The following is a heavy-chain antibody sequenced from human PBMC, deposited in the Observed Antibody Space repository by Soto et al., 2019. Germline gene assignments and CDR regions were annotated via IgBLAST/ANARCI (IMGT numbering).Heavy chain of an antibody. J-gene: IGHJ6*03. Sequence: GGSLRLSCAASGFTFSSYWMSWVRQAPGKGLEWVANIKQDGSEKYYVDSVKGRFTISRDNAKNSLYLQMNSLRAEDTAVYYCARDRMGGGYYYYYYMDVWGKGTTVTVSS. CDR1: GFTFSSYW. CDR3: ARDRMGGGYYYYYYMDV. D-gene: IGHD3-16*01. CDR2: IKQDGSEK. V-gene: IGHV3-7*01.